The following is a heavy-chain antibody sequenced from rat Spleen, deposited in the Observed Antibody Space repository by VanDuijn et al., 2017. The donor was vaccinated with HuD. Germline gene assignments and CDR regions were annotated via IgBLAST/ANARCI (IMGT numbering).Heavy chain of an antibody. CDR3: ARPTEGIAWFVY. Sequence: EVQLVESGGGLVQPGRSLKLSCAASGFTFSSFPMAWVRQAPKKGLEWVATIIYDGSRTYYRDSVKGRFTISRDIAKSILFLEMDSLRSEDTATYYCARPTEGIAWFVYWGQGTLVTVSS. D-gene: IGHD1-11*01. J-gene: IGHJ3*01. V-gene: IGHV5-7*01. CDR1: GFTFSSFP. CDR2: IIYDGSRT.